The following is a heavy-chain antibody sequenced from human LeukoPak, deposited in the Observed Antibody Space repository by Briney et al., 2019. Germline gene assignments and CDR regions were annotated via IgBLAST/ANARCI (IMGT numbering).Heavy chain of an antibody. CDR1: GFTFSSYG. J-gene: IGHJ4*02. V-gene: IGHV3-74*01. Sequence: GGSLRLSCAASGFTFSSYGMHWVRHAPGKGLVWVSRIKSDGSSSTYADSVKGRFTISRDNAKNSLYLQMNSLRAEDTAVYYCVRDLDLGGYSSFEYWGQGTLVTVSS. D-gene: IGHD4-23*01. CDR2: IKSDGSSS. CDR3: VRDLDLGGYSSFEY.